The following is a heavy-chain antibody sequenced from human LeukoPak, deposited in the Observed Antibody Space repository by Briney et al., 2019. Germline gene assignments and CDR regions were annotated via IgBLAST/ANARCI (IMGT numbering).Heavy chain of an antibody. CDR2: INHSGCT. CDR3: ARYQGLQYYDFWSGYGYYFDY. D-gene: IGHD3-3*01. V-gene: IGHV4-34*01. CDR1: GGSFSGYY. J-gene: IGHJ4*02. Sequence: SETLSLTCAVYGGSFSGYYWSWIRQPPGKGLEWIGEINHSGCTNYNPSLKSRVTISVDTSKNQFSLKLSSVTAADTAVYYCARYQGLQYYDFWSGYGYYFDYWGQGTLVTVSS.